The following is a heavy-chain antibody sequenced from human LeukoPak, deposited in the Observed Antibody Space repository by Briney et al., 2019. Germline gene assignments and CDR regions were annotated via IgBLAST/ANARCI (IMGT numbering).Heavy chain of an antibody. CDR1: GFTFSSYW. CDR3: AKGGRAHFDF. D-gene: IGHD1-26*01. Sequence: PVGSLRLSCAASGFTFSSYWMHWVRQAPGKGLVWVSRVNSDGSSINYADSVKGRFTISRDNAKNTLYLQMNSLRAEDTAVYYCAKGGRAHFDFWGQGTLVAVSS. J-gene: IGHJ4*02. CDR2: VNSDGSSI. V-gene: IGHV3-74*01.